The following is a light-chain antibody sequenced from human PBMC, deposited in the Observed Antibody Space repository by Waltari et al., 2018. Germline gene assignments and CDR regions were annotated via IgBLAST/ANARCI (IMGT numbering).Light chain of an antibody. Sequence: EIVLTQSPGTLSLSPGESAPLSCRASPSVSRALAWYQQNPGQAPRLLIYGASNRATGIPDRFSGSGSGTDFSLIISRLEPEDFAVYYCQHYVSLPVTFGQGTKVEIK. CDR1: PSVSRA. CDR2: GAS. V-gene: IGKV3-20*01. CDR3: QHYVSLPVT. J-gene: IGKJ1*01.